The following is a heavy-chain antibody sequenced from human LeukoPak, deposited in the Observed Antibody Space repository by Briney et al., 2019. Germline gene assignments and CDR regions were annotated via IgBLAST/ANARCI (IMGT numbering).Heavy chain of an antibody. V-gene: IGHV1-69*01. CDR1: GGTFSSYA. CDR3: ARDGQYSSSYDY. Sequence: ASVNVSCKASGGTFSSYAISWVRQAPGQGLEWMGGIIPIFGTANYAQKFQGRVTITADESTSTAYMELSSLRSEDTAVYYCARDGQYSSSYDYWGQGTLVTVSS. D-gene: IGHD6-13*01. J-gene: IGHJ4*02. CDR2: IIPIFGTA.